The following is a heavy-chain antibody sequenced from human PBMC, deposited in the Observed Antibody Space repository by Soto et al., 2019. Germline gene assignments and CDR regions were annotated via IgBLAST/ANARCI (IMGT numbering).Heavy chain of an antibody. CDR1: EFSFSSYA. Sequence: QVHLVESGGGVGQPGGSLRLACAASEFSFSSYAMHWIRQAPGKGLEWVAVISFDGNIIQYADSVKGRFIISRDNIKNTLYLQMNSLRGEDTAVYYCAGTFDTITYYFDYWGQGTQVTVTS. V-gene: IGHV3-30-3*01. D-gene: IGHD3-9*01. CDR2: ISFDGNII. J-gene: IGHJ4*02. CDR3: AGTFDTITYYFDY.